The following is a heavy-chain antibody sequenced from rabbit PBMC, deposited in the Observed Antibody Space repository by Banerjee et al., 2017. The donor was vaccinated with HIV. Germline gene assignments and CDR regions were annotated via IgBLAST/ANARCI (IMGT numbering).Heavy chain of an antibody. J-gene: IGHJ4*01. V-gene: IGHV1S40*01. D-gene: IGHD1-1*01. CDR1: GFSFSSSYV. Sequence: QSLEESGGDLVKPGASLTLTCTASGFSFSSSYVMCWVRQAPGKGLEWIAYIGTTSGSASYANWAKGRFTISKTSSTTVTLQMTSLTAADTATYFCARSTSSGYRLDLWGPGTLVTVS. CDR2: IGTTSGSA. CDR3: ARSTSSGYRLDL.